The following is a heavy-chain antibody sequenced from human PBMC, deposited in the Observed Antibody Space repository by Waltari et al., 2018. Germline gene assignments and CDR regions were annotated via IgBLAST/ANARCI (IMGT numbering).Heavy chain of an antibody. Sequence: EVQLVESGGGLVQPGGSLRLSCAASGFTFSSYEMNWVRQAPGKGLAWVSYISSSGSTIYYADSVKGRFTISRDNAKNSLYLQMNSLRAEDTAVYYCARDPAVTSYYYYGMDVWGQGTTVTVSS. CDR2: ISSSGSTI. CDR3: ARDPAVTSYYYYGMDV. D-gene: IGHD6-19*01. CDR1: GFTFSSYE. V-gene: IGHV3-48*03. J-gene: IGHJ6*02.